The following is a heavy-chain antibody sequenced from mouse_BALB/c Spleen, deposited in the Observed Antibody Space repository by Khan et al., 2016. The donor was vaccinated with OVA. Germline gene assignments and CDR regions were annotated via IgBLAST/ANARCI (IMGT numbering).Heavy chain of an antibody. J-gene: IGHJ1*01. Sequence: EVELVESGGGLVRPGGSLKLSCAASGFSFTSYTMSWVRQTPEKRLEWVATITSGSTYTYYPDSVKGRFTLPRDNATTTPYLQMSSLKSEDTAMYYCTRYGNYAHWYFDVWGAGTTVTVSS. CDR3: TRYGNYAHWYFDV. CDR1: GFSFTSYT. CDR2: ITSGSTYT. V-gene: IGHV5-6-4*01. D-gene: IGHD2-1*01.